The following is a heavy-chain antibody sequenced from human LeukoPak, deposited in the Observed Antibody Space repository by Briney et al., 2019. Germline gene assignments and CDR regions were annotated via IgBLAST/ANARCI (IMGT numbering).Heavy chain of an antibody. V-gene: IGHV3-15*01. CDR3: TTDSAGRD. D-gene: IGHD6-19*01. Sequence: GGSLRLSCAASGFTFSNAWMIWVRQAPGKGLERVGRIKSKTDGGKTDYAAPVKGRFTISRDDSKNTLYLQMNSLQTEDTAVYYCTTDSAGRDWGQGTLVTVSS. J-gene: IGHJ4*02. CDR2: IKSKTDGGKT. CDR1: GFTFSNAW.